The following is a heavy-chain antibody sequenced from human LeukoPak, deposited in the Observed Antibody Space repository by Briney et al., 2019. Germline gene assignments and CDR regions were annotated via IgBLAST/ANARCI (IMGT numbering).Heavy chain of an antibody. V-gene: IGHV4-31*03. Sequence: SETLSLTCTVSGDSISGADYYWSWIRQHPGKGLEWIGYIYYSGSTYYNPSLKSRVTISVDTSKNQFSLKLSSVTAADTAVYYCARGYGDPSQPFDYWGQGTLVTVSS. CDR1: GDSISGADYY. D-gene: IGHD4-17*01. CDR3: ARGYGDPSQPFDY. CDR2: IYYSGST. J-gene: IGHJ4*02.